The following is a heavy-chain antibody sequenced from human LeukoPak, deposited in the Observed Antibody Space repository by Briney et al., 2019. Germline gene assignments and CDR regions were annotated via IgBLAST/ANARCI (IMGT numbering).Heavy chain of an antibody. D-gene: IGHD2/OR15-2a*01. CDR2: IYTSGST. CDR3: SRASSTSFYDF. CDR1: GGSISSGSYY. Sequence: SETLSLTCTVPGGSISSGSYYWSWIRQPAGKGLEWIGRIYTSGSTTYNSSLKSRVTISVDTSKNQFSLKLSSVTAADTALYYCSRASSTSFYDFWGQGTLVTVSS. J-gene: IGHJ4*02. V-gene: IGHV4-61*02.